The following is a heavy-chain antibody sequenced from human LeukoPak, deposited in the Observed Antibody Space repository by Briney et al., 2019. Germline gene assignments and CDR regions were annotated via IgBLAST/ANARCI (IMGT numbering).Heavy chain of an antibody. J-gene: IGHJ4*02. Sequence: PGGSLRLSCAASGFSFSSYSMNWVRQAPGKGLEWVSYISSSSSTIYYADSVKGRFTISRDNSNNTLYLQMNSLRPEDTAVYYCAKVLSSSWFYFDYWGQGTLVTVSS. CDR1: GFSFSSYS. D-gene: IGHD6-13*01. V-gene: IGHV3-48*01. CDR3: AKVLSSSWFYFDY. CDR2: ISSSSSTI.